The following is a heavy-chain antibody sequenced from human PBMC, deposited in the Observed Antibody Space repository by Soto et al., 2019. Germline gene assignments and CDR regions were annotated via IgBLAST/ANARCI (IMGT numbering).Heavy chain of an antibody. CDR3: ARDSRYIGDKYGLDY. D-gene: IGHD3-9*01. CDR2: IYRDDKT. J-gene: IGHJ4*02. V-gene: IGHV3-53*01. CDR1: GFSVTRTY. Sequence: EVQLVESGGGLIQPGGSLRLSCAASGFSVTRTYMTWVRQAPGKGLEWVSVIYRDDKTFYAYSVKGRFTISRDNSKNILYLQLNSLRAEDTDIYYGARDSRYIGDKYGLDYWGQGSRVTVSS.